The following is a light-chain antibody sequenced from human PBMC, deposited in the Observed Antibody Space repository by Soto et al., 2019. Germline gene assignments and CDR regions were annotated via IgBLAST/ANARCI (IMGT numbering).Light chain of an antibody. CDR1: QTVLYNSNNKNY. Sequence: DIVMTQSPDSLAVSLGERTTSNCKSSQTVLYNSNNKNYLAWYHQKPGQPPKLLIYWASTRESGVPARFSGSGSGTDFTPTISSLQADDVGIYYCQQHSSLPWTFGQGTKVDIK. V-gene: IGKV4-1*01. J-gene: IGKJ1*01. CDR3: QQHSSLPWT. CDR2: WAS.